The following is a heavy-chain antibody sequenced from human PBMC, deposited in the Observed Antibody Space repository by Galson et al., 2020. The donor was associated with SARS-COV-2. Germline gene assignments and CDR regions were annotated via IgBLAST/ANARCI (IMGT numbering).Heavy chain of an antibody. D-gene: IGHD3-9*01. CDR3: ARARFLAYYDILTGSFPDY. V-gene: IGHV3-21*01. CDR1: GFTFSTYT. J-gene: IGHJ4*02. CDR2: ISSSSYYTPSSI. Sequence: GGSLRLSCAASGFTFSTYTMTWVRQAPGKGLEWVSSISSSSYYTPSSIYYADSVKGRFTISRDNAKNSLYLQMNSLRAEDTAVYYCARARFLAYYDILTGSFPDYWGQGTLVTVSS.